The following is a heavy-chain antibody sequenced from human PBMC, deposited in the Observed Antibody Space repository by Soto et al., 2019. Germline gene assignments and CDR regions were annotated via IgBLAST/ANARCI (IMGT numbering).Heavy chain of an antibody. D-gene: IGHD6-19*01. Sequence: SETLSLTCTVSGGSISSSSYYWGWIRQPPGKGLEWIGSIYYSGSTYYNPSLKSRVTISVDTSKNQFSLKLSSVTAADTAVYYCARIVYSSGWITILWGQGTLVTVSS. J-gene: IGHJ4*02. CDR2: IYYSGST. CDR1: GGSISSSSYY. V-gene: IGHV4-39*01. CDR3: ARIVYSSGWITIL.